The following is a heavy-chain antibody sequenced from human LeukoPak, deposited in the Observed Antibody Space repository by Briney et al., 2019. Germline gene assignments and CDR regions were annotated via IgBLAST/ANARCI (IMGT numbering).Heavy chain of an antibody. CDR3: AELGITMIGGV. Sequence: GGSLRLSCAASGFTVSSNYMSWVRQAPGKGLEWVSVIYSGDSTDYADSVKGRFTIFRDNSKNTLYLQMNSLRAEDTAVYYCAELGITMIGGVWGKGTTVTISS. CDR2: IYSGDST. V-gene: IGHV3-53*01. J-gene: IGHJ6*04. D-gene: IGHD3-10*02. CDR1: GFTVSSNY.